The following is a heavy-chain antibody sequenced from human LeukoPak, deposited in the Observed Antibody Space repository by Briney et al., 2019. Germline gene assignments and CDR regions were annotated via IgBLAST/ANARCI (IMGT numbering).Heavy chain of an antibody. V-gene: IGHV4-59*01. CDR3: ARGPYGYFDY. CDR1: GGSISSYY. Sequence: PSETLSLTCTVSGGSISSYYWSWIRQPPGKGLGWIGYIYYSGSTNYTNYNPSLKSRVTISVDTSKNQFSLKLSSVTAADTAVYYCARGPYGYFDYWGQGTLVTVSS. D-gene: IGHD3-10*01. J-gene: IGHJ4*02. CDR2: IYYSGSTNYT.